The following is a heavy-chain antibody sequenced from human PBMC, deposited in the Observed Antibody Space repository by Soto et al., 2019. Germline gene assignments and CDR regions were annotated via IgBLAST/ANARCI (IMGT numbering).Heavy chain of an antibody. V-gene: IGHV3-21*01. CDR3: ARDLRYYDSSGRRSAFDI. J-gene: IGHJ3*02. Sequence: GGSLRLSCAASGFTFSSYSMNWVRQAPGKGLEWVSSISSSSSYIYYADSVKGRFTISRDNAKNSLYLQMNSLRAEDTAVYYCARDLRYYDSSGRRSAFDIWGQGTMVTVSS. CDR1: GFTFSSYS. D-gene: IGHD3-22*01. CDR2: ISSSSSYI.